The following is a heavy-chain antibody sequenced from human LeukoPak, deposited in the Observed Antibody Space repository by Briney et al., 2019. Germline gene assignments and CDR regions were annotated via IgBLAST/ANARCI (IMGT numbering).Heavy chain of an antibody. CDR2: ISSSSSYI. J-gene: IGHJ4*02. V-gene: IGHV3-21*01. D-gene: IGHD6-6*01. CDR1: GFTFSSYS. CDR3: ARTERTIAARHSVDF. Sequence: GGSLRLSCAASGFTFSSYSMNWVRQAPGKGLEWVSSISSSSSYIYYADSVKGRFTISRDNAKSSLYLQMNSLRAEDTAVYYCARTERTIAARHSVDFWGQGTLVTVSS.